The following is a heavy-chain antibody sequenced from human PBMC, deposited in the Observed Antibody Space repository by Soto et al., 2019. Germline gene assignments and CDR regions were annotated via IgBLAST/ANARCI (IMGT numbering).Heavy chain of an antibody. J-gene: IGHJ6*02. Sequence: TGGSLRLSCAASGFTFSSYAMSWVRQAPGKGLEWVSAISGSGGSTYYADSVKGRFTISRDNSKNTLYLQMNSLRAEDTAVYYCAKAPIVAKRVYYYYGMDVWGQGTTVTVSS. CDR1: GFTFSSYA. D-gene: IGHD5-12*01. CDR2: ISGSGGST. CDR3: AKAPIVAKRVYYYYGMDV. V-gene: IGHV3-23*01.